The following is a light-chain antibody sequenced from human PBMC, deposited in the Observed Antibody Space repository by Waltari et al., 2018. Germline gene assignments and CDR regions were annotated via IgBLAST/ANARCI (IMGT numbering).Light chain of an antibody. Sequence: QSALTQPASVSGSPGQSITISCTGTSSDVGSYNLVSWYQQHPGKAPKLMLYEDSKRTSGVSNRFSGSKSGNTASLTISGLQAEDEANYYCCSYAGSSIWVFGGGTELTVL. CDR2: EDS. V-gene: IGLV2-23*01. J-gene: IGLJ3*02. CDR3: CSYAGSSIWV. CDR1: SSDVGSYNL.